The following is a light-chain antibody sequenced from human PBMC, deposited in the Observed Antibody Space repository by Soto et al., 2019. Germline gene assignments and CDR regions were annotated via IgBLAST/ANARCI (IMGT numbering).Light chain of an antibody. Sequence: LTQPASVSGSPGQSITIACTGTSSDVGDYNYVSWYQQHPGKAPKLMIYEVSNRPSGVSNRFSGSKSGNTASLAISGLQAEDEADYYCSSYTSSSTYVFGTGTKVTVL. J-gene: IGLJ1*01. V-gene: IGLV2-14*01. CDR2: EVS. CDR3: SSYTSSSTYV. CDR1: SSDVGDYNY.